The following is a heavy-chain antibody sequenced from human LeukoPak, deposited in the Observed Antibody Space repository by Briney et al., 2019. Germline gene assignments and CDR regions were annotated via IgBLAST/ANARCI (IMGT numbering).Heavy chain of an antibody. J-gene: IGHJ4*02. V-gene: IGHV3-23*01. CDR3: AKDPDYTSGVCYTFFDY. D-gene: IGHD2-8*01. Sequence: GTLCLTCTVSGVSISSYYWSWIRQAPGKGLEWVSYISSSGSSTYYADSVKGRFTISRDNSKNTLYLQMNSLRAEDTAVYYCAKDPDYTSGVCYTFFDYWGQGTLVTVSS. CDR1: GVSISSYY. CDR2: ISSSGSST.